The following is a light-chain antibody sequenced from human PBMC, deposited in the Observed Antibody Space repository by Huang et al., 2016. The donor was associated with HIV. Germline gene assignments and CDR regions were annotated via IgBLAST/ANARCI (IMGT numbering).Light chain of an antibody. Sequence: EIVLTQSPGTLSLSPGERATLSCRASQSVKNNYLAWYQQKPGQAPRLLIYGASSRATGIPDRFSGSGSGTDFTRTISRLEPEDFAVFYCQQYGSSPKTFGQGTKVEI. V-gene: IGKV3-20*01. CDR1: QSVKNNY. CDR2: GAS. J-gene: IGKJ1*01. CDR3: QQYGSSPKT.